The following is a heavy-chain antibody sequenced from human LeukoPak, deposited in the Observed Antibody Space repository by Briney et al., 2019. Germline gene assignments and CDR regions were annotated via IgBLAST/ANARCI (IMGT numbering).Heavy chain of an antibody. CDR2: IYYSGST. CDR1: GGSISSGDYY. J-gene: IGHJ3*02. Sequence: SETLSLTCTVSGGSISSGDYYWSWIRQPPGKGLEWIGYIYYSGSTHYNPSLKSRVTISVDTSKNQFSLKLSSVTAADTAVYYCARSRDGYNRGAFDIWGQGTMVTVSS. V-gene: IGHV4-30-4*08. D-gene: IGHD5-24*01. CDR3: ARSRDGYNRGAFDI.